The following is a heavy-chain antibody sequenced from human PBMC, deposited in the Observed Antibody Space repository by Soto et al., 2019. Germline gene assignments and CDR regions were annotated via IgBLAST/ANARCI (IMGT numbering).Heavy chain of an antibody. CDR1: GFTFTSSA. Sequence: ASVKVSCKASGFTFTSSAVQWVRQARGQRLEWIGWIVVGSGNTNYAQKFQERVTITRDMSTSTAYMELGSLRSEDTAVYYCAGGDDTIGYPAHHFHYWGQGTLVTVSS. J-gene: IGHJ4*02. D-gene: IGHD3-22*01. CDR2: IVVGSGNT. CDR3: AGGDDTIGYPAHHFHY. V-gene: IGHV1-58*01.